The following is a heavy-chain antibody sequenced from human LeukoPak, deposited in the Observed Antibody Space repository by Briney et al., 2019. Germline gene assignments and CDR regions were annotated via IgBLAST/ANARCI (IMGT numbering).Heavy chain of an antibody. D-gene: IGHD6-6*01. CDR3: ARDWARISSSPG. Sequence: ASVKVSCKASGYTFTGYYMHWVRQAPGQGLEWMGRINPNSGGTNYAQKFQGRVTMTRDTSISTAYMELSRLRSDDTAVYYCARDWARISSSPGWGQGTLVTVSS. CDR2: INPNSGGT. CDR1: GYTFTGYY. J-gene: IGHJ4*02. V-gene: IGHV1-2*06.